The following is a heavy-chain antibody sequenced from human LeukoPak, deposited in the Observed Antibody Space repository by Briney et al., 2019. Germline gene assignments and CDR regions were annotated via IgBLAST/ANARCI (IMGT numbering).Heavy chain of an antibody. D-gene: IGHD2-15*01. J-gene: IGHJ6*02. Sequence: MTGGSLRLSCAASGFTFSSYTMNWVRQAPEKGLEWVSSISSSSSYIYYADLVKGRLTISRDNAKNSLYLQMNSLRAEDTAVSYCARDPTPRYCSGGSCYTHYGMDVWGQGTTVTVSS. V-gene: IGHV3-21*01. CDR2: ISSSSSYI. CDR3: ARDPTPRYCSGGSCYTHYGMDV. CDR1: GFTFSSYT.